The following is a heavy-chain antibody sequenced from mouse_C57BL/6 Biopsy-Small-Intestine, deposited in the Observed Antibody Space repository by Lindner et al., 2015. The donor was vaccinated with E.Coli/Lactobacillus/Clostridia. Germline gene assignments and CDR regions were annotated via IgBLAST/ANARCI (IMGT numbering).Heavy chain of an antibody. D-gene: IGHD1-1*01. CDR1: GYAFSSYW. V-gene: IGHV1-80*01. J-gene: IGHJ4*01. Sequence: VQLQESGAELVKPGASVKISCKISGYAFSSYWMNWVKQRPGKGLEWIGQIYPGDGDTNYNGEFKGKATLTADKSSSTAYMQVSSLTSEDSAVYFCTRGYYGSSYGAMDYWGRGTSVTVSS. CDR3: TRGYYGSSYGAMDY. CDR2: IYPGDGDT.